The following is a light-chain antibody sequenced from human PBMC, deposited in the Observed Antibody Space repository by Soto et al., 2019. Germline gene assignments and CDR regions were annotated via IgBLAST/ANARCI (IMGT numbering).Light chain of an antibody. CDR1: SSNIGSNT. CDR3: ATGDDSVV. Sequence: QSVLTQPPSASGTPGQRVTISCSGSSSNIGSNTVNWYHQVPGTAPKLLIYSNNQRPSGVPDRFSGSKSGTSVSLAISGLXXXXXXXXXCATGDDSVVFGGGTKLT. CDR2: SNN. V-gene: IGLV1-44*01. J-gene: IGLJ2*01.